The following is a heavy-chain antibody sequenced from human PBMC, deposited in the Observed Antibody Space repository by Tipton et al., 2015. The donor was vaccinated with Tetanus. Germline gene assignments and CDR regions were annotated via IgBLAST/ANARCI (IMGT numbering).Heavy chain of an antibody. CDR2: IYYSGTT. CDR1: GGSISSFNYY. Sequence: LRLSCTVSGGSISSFNYYWGWIRQPPGKGLEWIGSIYYSGTTYSNPSLGSRVTMSVDTSKIQFSLKVSSATAADTAVYYCARLSSSANDAHAFDIWGQGTMVTVSS. V-gene: IGHV4-39*01. D-gene: IGHD3-22*01. J-gene: IGHJ3*02. CDR3: ARLSSSANDAHAFDI.